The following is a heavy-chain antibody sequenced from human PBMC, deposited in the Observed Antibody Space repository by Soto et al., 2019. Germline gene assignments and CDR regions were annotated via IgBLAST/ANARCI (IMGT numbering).Heavy chain of an antibody. V-gene: IGHV3-30*18. D-gene: IGHD3-16*02. Sequence: QVQLVESGGGVVQPGRSLRLSCAASGFTFSSYGMHWVRQAPGKGLEWVAVISYDGSNKYYADSVKGRFTISRDNSKNTXYXXMNSLRAEDTAVYYCAKNVWGSYRYTSYYYYGMDVWGQGTTVTVSS. J-gene: IGHJ6*02. CDR3: AKNVWGSYRYTSYYYYGMDV. CDR2: ISYDGSNK. CDR1: GFTFSSYG.